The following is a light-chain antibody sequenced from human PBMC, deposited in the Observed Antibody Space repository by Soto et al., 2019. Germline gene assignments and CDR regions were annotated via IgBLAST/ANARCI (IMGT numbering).Light chain of an antibody. Sequence: QSVLTQPPSVSGAPGQRVSISCTGSSSNIGARFDVHWYQQVAGAAPKLLIFDNKYRPSGVPARFSGSKSGTSASLVITGLQAEDEDDYFCQSYDTSLSGWVIFGGGTKVTVL. CDR2: DNK. V-gene: IGLV1-40*01. CDR1: SSNIGARFD. J-gene: IGLJ2*01. CDR3: QSYDTSLSGWVI.